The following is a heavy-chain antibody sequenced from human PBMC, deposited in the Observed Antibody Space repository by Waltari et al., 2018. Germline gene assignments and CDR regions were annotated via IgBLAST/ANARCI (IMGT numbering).Heavy chain of an antibody. V-gene: IGHV3-23*01. J-gene: IGHJ4*02. D-gene: IGHD1-20*01. CDR1: GISLSNYA. Sequence: EVQLLDSGGDLVQQGGSLNLPCEGSGISLSNYAINWVRLAPGTGLEWVSALTVGDDTYYADSVKGRFTISRDTSKDTVHLQMNGLRAEDMAVYYCATPFYNWDDPLHSWGQGTLVTVSS. CDR3: ATPFYNWDDPLHS. CDR2: LTVGDDT.